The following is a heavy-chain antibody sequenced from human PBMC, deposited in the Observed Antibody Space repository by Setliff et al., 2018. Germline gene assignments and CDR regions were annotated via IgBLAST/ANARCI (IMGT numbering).Heavy chain of an antibody. J-gene: IGHJ4*02. Sequence: ASVKVSCKASGYTFTTYAIGWMRQAPGQGLEWMGWINTDTGNPTSAQGFTGRFVFSLDTSVSTAYLQISSLKAEDTALYYCARVGTGSLLDYWGQGTLVTSPQ. CDR3: ARVGTGSLLDY. CDR2: INTDTGNP. CDR1: GYTFTTYA. D-gene: IGHD1-1*01. V-gene: IGHV7-4-1*02.